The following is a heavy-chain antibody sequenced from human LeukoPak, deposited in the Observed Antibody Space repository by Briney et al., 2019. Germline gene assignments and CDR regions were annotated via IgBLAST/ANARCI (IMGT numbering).Heavy chain of an antibody. CDR1: GGSISGYY. CDR3: ARHSGYSSSPFDY. D-gene: IGHD6-13*01. V-gene: IGHV4-59*08. Sequence: SETLSLTCALSGGSISGYYWNWIRQPPGKGLEWIGCIYYSGSASYNPSLKSRVTISVDTSKNQFSLRLSSVTAADTAVYYCARHSGYSSSPFDYWGQGTLVTVSS. J-gene: IGHJ4*02. CDR2: IYYSGSA.